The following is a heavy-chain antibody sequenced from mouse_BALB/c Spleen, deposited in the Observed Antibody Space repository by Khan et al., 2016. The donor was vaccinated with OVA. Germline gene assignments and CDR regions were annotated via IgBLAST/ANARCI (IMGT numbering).Heavy chain of an antibody. CDR1: GYTFSSYW. Sequence: QVQLKQSGAELMKPGASLKISCKATGYTFSSYWIEWVNQRPGNGLEWIGEILPGSGSTNYNEKFKGKATITAETSSNTVYIQISRLTSEASAFYYCARYCYYDYCGAMDYWGQGTSVTVSS. D-gene: IGHD2-4*01. CDR3: ARYCYYDYCGAMDY. J-gene: IGHJ4*01. V-gene: IGHV1-9*01. CDR2: ILPGSGST.